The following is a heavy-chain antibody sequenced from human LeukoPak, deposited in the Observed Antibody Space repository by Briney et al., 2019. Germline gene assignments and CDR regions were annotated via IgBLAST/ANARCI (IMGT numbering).Heavy chain of an antibody. D-gene: IGHD6-19*01. V-gene: IGHV4-39*07. CDR3: ARDIGQWLVPGY. CDR2: IYYSGST. CDR1: GGSISSSSYY. J-gene: IGHJ4*02. Sequence: SETLSLTCTVSGGSISSSSYYWGWIRQPPGKGLEWIGSIYYSGSTYYNPSLKSRVTISVDTSKNQFSLKLSSVTAADTAVYYCARDIGQWLVPGYWGQGTLVTVSS.